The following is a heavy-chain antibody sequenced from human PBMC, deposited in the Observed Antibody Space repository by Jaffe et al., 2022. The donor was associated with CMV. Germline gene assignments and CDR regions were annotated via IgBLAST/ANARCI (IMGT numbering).Heavy chain of an antibody. D-gene: IGHD2-15*01. CDR1: GGSISSSSFY. Sequence: QLQLQESGPGLVKPSETLSLTCTVSGGSISSSSFYWGWIRQPPGKGLEWIGSIHYSGSTYYNPSLKSRVTISVDTSKNQFSLKLSSVTAADTAVYYCARQALVGFCSAWGQGTLVIVSS. J-gene: IGHJ5*02. CDR2: IHYSGST. CDR3: ARQALVGFCSA. V-gene: IGHV4-39*01.